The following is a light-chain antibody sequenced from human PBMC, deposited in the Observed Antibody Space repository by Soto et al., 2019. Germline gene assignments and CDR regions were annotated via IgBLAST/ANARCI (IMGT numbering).Light chain of an antibody. CDR1: SSNIGAGYD. J-gene: IGLJ1*01. V-gene: IGLV1-40*01. Sequence: VLTQPPSVSGAPGQRVTISRTGSSSNIGAGYDVHWYQQLPGTAPTLLISGNNNRPSGVPDRLSGSKSGTSASLAITGLRAEDEADYFCQSYDSSLSGYVFGTGTKVTVL. CDR3: QSYDSSLSGYV. CDR2: GNN.